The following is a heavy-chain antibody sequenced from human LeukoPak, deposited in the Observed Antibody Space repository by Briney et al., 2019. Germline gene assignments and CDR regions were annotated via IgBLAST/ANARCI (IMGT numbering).Heavy chain of an antibody. CDR2: IYYSGST. J-gene: IGHJ4*02. Sequence: NPSETLSLTCTVSGGSISSSSYYWGWIRQPPGKGLEWIGSIYYSGSTYYNPSLKSRVTISVDTSKNQFSLKLSSVTAADTAVYYCARWRRLGSFFDYWGQGTLVTVSS. CDR3: ARWRRLGSFFDY. V-gene: IGHV4-39*01. D-gene: IGHD7-27*01. CDR1: GGSISSSSYY.